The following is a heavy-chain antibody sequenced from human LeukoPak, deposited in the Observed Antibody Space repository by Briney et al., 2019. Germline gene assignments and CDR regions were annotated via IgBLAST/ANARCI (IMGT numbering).Heavy chain of an antibody. J-gene: IGHJ4*02. CDR3: AKTSIAAPPRYFDY. CDR2: INSDGSST. D-gene: IGHD6-6*01. Sequence: GGSLRLSCAASGFTFSSYWMHWVRQAPGKGLVWVSRINSDGSSTSYADSVKGRFTISRDNAKNTLYLQMNSLRAEDTAVYYCAKTSIAAPPRYFDYWGQGTLVTVSS. V-gene: IGHV3-74*01. CDR1: GFTFSSYW.